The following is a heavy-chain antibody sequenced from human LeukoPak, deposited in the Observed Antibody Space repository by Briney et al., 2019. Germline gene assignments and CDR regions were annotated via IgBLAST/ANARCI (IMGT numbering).Heavy chain of an antibody. Sequence: GGSLRLSCAASGITFSGYAMHWVRQAPGKGLEWVSLIKYDGSNEYYADSVKGRFTVSRDDSKNTLYLQMNSLRAEDTAVYYCARDIVVVPAAIWGQGTLVTVSS. D-gene: IGHD2-2*01. V-gene: IGHV3-33*05. J-gene: IGHJ4*02. CDR2: IKYDGSNE. CDR3: ARDIVVVPAAI. CDR1: GITFSGYA.